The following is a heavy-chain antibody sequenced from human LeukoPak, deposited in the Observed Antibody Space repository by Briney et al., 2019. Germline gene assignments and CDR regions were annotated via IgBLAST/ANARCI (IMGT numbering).Heavy chain of an antibody. Sequence: KPSETLSLTCTVSGGSISSYYWSWIRQPPGKGLEWIGYIYYSGSTNYNPSLKSRVTISVDTSKNQFSLKLSSVTAADTAVYYCARGVGYCPGGTCYSVGALSDIWGQGTMVTVSS. CDR1: GGSISSYY. CDR2: IYYSGST. CDR3: ARGVGYCPGGTCYSVGALSDI. D-gene: IGHD2-15*01. V-gene: IGHV4-59*01. J-gene: IGHJ3*02.